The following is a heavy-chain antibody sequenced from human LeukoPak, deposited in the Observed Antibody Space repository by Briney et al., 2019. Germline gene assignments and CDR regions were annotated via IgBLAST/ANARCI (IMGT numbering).Heavy chain of an antibody. J-gene: IGHJ4*02. CDR2: IIPIFGTA. V-gene: IGHV1-69*13. CDR1: GYTFTSYD. CDR3: ARSSLYSSGWYAIDY. Sequence: SVKVSCKASGYTFTSYDINWVRQAPGQGLEWMGGIIPIFGTANYAQKFQGRVTITADESTSTAYMELSSLRSEDTAVYYCARSSLYSSGWYAIDYWGQGTLVTVSS. D-gene: IGHD6-19*01.